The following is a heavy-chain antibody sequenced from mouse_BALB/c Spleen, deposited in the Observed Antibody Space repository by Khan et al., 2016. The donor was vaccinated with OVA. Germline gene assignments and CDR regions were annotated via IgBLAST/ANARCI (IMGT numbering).Heavy chain of an antibody. CDR3: TRSGYGSFAY. CDR2: FNPSNGDT. V-gene: IGHV1-53*01. CDR1: GFTFTSYY. Sequence: QVQLQQSGAELVKPGASVKLSCKASGFTFTSYYMYWVKQRPGQGLEWIGDFNPSNGDTNFNEKFKSKATLTVDRSSSTAYMQLNSLTSEDSAVYYCTRSGYGSFAYWGQGTLVTVSA. D-gene: IGHD2-1*01. J-gene: IGHJ3*01.